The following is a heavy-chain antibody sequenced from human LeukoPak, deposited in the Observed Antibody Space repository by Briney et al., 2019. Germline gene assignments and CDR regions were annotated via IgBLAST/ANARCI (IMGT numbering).Heavy chain of an antibody. V-gene: IGHV3-23*01. J-gene: IGHJ4*02. D-gene: IGHD2-2*01. CDR2: VSGPGATT. CDR3: TKDHRSCVGASCWLHED. CDR1: GFSFSTCA. Sequence: PGGSLRLSCAASGFSFSTCAMSWVRQAPGKGLEWVSSVSGPGATTWYAESVKGRFTISRDNSRSTLFVQLNSLRAEDTAIYYCTKDHRSCVGASCWLHEDWGQGTLVTVSS.